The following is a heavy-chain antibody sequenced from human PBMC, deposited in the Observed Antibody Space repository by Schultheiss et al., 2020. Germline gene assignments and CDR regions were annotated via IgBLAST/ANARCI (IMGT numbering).Heavy chain of an antibody. J-gene: IGHJ6*02. Sequence: GGSLRLSCAASGFTFSSYSMNWVRQAPGKGLEWVSSISSSSSYIYYADSVKGRFTISRDNSKNTLYLQMNSLRAEDTAVYYCARDRGDYCSSTSCSAVFYYYYYGMDVWGQGTTVTVSS. V-gene: IGHV3-21*01. CDR3: ARDRGDYCSSTSCSAVFYYYYYGMDV. D-gene: IGHD2-2*01. CDR1: GFTFSSYS. CDR2: ISSSSSYI.